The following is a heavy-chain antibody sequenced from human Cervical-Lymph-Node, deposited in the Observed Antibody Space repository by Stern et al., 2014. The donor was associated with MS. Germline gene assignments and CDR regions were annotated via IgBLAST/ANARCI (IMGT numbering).Heavy chain of an antibody. CDR1: GFTFSSYG. CDR3: ARDNDIVVLPAALDY. V-gene: IGHV3-33*01. D-gene: IGHD2-2*01. Sequence: VQLVQSGGGVVQSGRSLRLSCAASGFTFSSYGMHWVRQAPGKGLEWVAVIWYDGSNKYYADCVKGRFTISRDNSKNTLYLQMNTLRAEDTAVYYCARDNDIVVLPAALDYWGQGTLVTVSS. J-gene: IGHJ4*02. CDR2: IWYDGSNK.